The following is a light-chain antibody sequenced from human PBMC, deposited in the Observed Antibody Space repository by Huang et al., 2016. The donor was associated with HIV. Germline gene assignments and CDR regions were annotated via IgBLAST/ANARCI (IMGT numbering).Light chain of an antibody. Sequence: IVMTQSPATLSVSPGETATLSCRASQSVSNNLAWYQQKPGQAPRLLIYGASIRATGFPARFSGSGSVTDFTLTISRLQSEDFAVYYCQQYNNWPPLTFGGGTKVEIK. J-gene: IGKJ4*01. CDR1: QSVSNN. CDR2: GAS. V-gene: IGKV3-15*01. CDR3: QQYNNWPPLT.